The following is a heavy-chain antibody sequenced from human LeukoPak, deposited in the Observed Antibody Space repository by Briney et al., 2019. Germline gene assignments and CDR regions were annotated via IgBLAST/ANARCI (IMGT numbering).Heavy chain of an antibody. V-gene: IGHV3-30*18. CDR1: GFTFSSYG. J-gene: IGHJ4*02. CDR2: ISYDGSSK. CDR3: AKTPYSNYGGYLDY. D-gene: IGHD4-11*01. Sequence: PGRSLRLSCAAYGFTFSSYGMHWVRQGPGKGLEWVAVISYDGSSKYHADSVKGRFTISRDNSKDTLYLQLNSLRAEDTAVYYCAKTPYSNYGGYLDYWGQGTLVTVSS.